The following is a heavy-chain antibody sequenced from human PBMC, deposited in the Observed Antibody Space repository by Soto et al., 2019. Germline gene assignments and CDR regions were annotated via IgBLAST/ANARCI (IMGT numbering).Heavy chain of an antibody. CDR2: IDPSDSQT. Sequence: PGESLKISCKGSGYSFAGYWITWVRQMPGKGLEWMGRIDPSDSQTYYSPSFRGHVTISAAKSITTVFLQWSSLRASDTAMYYCARQIYDSDSGPNFQYSFDSWGQGPLVTRSS. CDR1: GYSFAGYW. D-gene: IGHD3-22*01. J-gene: IGHJ4*02. CDR3: ARQIYDSDSGPNFQYSFDS. V-gene: IGHV5-10-1*01.